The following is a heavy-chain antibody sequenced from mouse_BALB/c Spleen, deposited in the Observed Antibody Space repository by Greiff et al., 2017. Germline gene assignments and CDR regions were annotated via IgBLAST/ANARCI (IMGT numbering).Heavy chain of an antibody. V-gene: IGHV5-9-4*01. J-gene: IGHJ4*01. CDR1: GFTFSSYA. Sequence: EVKLVESGGGLVKPGGSLKLSCAASGFTFSSYAMSWVRQSPEKRLEWVAEISSGGSYTYYPDTVTGRFTISRDNAKNTLYLEMSSLRSEDTAMYYCARDGDGSSYDYAMDYWGQGTSVTVSS. CDR2: ISSGGSYT. D-gene: IGHD1-1*01. CDR3: ARDGDGSSYDYAMDY.